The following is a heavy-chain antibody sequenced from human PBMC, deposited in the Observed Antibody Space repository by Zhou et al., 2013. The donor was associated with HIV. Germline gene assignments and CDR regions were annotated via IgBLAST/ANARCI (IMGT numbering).Heavy chain of an antibody. D-gene: IGHD6-13*01. Sequence: QVQLVQSGAEVKKPGSSVKVSCKASGGTFSSYAISWVRQAPGQGLEWMGGIIPIFGTANYAQKFQGRVTITTDESTSTAYMELSSLRSEDTAVYYCASGSSPRVGYYYYYIGRLGQRDHGSPSP. CDR1: GGTFSSYA. J-gene: IGHJ6*03. V-gene: IGHV1-69*05. CDR2: IIPIFGTA. CDR3: ASGSSPRVGYYYYYIGR.